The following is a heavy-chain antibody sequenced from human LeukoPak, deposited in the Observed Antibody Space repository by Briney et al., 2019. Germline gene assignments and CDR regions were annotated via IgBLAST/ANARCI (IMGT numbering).Heavy chain of an antibody. CDR3: ATGVGHAFGI. Sequence: PGRSLRLSCAASGFTFSSYWMYWVRQVPGKGLVWVSRINSDGSSTSDADSVKGRFTISRDNAKNTLYLQMNSLRAEDTAVYYCATGVGHAFGIWGQGTMVTVSS. V-gene: IGHV3-74*01. CDR2: INSDGSST. CDR1: GFTFSSYW. D-gene: IGHD1-26*01. J-gene: IGHJ3*02.